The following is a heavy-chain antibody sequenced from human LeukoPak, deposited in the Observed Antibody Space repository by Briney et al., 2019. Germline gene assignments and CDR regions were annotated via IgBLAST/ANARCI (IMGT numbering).Heavy chain of an antibody. J-gene: IGHJ4*02. CDR3: ARDYGDYGFMFDY. D-gene: IGHD4-17*01. CDR1: GFTFSSYE. Sequence: GGSLRLSCAASGFTFSSYEMNWVRQAPGKGLEWVSYISSSGSTIYYADSVKGRFTISRDNAKNSLYLQMNSLRAEDTAVYYCARDYGDYGFMFDYWGQGTLVTVSS. CDR2: ISSSGSTI. V-gene: IGHV3-48*03.